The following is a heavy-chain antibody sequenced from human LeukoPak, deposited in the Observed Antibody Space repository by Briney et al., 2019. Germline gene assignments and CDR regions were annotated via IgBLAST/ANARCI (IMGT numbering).Heavy chain of an antibody. D-gene: IGHD3-9*01. CDR2: INPNSGGT. Sequence: ASVKVSCKASGYTFTGYYMHWVRQAPGQGLEWMGWINPNSGGTNYAQKFQGRVAMTRDTSISTAYMELSRLRSDDTAVYYCARVFLTGYTFDYWGQGTLVTVSS. CDR3: ARVFLTGYTFDY. J-gene: IGHJ4*02. V-gene: IGHV1-2*02. CDR1: GYTFTGYY.